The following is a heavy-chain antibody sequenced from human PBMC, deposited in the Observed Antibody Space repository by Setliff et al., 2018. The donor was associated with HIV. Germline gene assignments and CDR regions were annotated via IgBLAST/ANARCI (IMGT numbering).Heavy chain of an antibody. D-gene: IGHD5-18*01. CDR2: IYHSGST. CDR1: GYSISSGYY. V-gene: IGHV4-38-2*01. Sequence: SETLSLTCAVSGYSISSGYYWGWIRQPPGKGLEWIGSIYHSGSTYYSPSLKSRVTMSVDTSKNQFSLKLTSVTAADTAVYYCARALYTYGPIPFDYWGQGTLVTVSS. J-gene: IGHJ4*02. CDR3: ARALYTYGPIPFDY.